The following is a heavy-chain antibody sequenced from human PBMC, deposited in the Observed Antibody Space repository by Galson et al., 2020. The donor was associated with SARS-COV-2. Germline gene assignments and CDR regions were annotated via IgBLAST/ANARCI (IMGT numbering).Heavy chain of an antibody. CDR3: AREGYDLLTGAFDY. J-gene: IGHJ4*02. D-gene: IGHD3-9*01. Sequence: SETLSLTCTVSGGSISSGSYYWSWIRQHAGKGLEWVGRIYTTGNTNYNPSLKNRVTISVDRSKNQFSLKLTSVTAADTAVYYCAREGYDLLTGAFDYWGQGTLVTVSS. V-gene: IGHV4-61*02. CDR2: IYTTGNT. CDR1: GGSISSGSYY.